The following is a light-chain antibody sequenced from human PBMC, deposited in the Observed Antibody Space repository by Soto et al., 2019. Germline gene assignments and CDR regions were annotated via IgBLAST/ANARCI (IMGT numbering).Light chain of an antibody. Sequence: DIVMTQSPDSLAVSLGERATINCKSSQSVFDRSNNKNNLAWYQLKPGKAPKLLIYAASSLQSGVPSRFSGSGSGTDFTLTISSLQPEDFATYYCQQSFSTPLTFAGGTKVDIK. V-gene: IGKV4-1*01. CDR1: QSVFDRSNNKNN. J-gene: IGKJ4*01. CDR2: AAS. CDR3: QQSFSTPLT.